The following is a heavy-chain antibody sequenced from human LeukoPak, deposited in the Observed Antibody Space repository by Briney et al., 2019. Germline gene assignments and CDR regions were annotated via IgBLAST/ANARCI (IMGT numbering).Heavy chain of an antibody. J-gene: IGHJ6*03. V-gene: IGHV1-18*01. CDR2: ISAYNGNT. Sequence: ASVKVSCKASGYTFTSYGISWVRQAPGQGLEWMGWISAYNGNTNYAQKLQGRVTMTTDTSTSTDYMELRSLRSDDTAVYYCAGASGYYGSGSYYNGRYYYYMDVWGKGTTVTVSS. CDR3: AGASGYYGSGSYYNGRYYYYMDV. D-gene: IGHD3-10*01. CDR1: GYTFTSYG.